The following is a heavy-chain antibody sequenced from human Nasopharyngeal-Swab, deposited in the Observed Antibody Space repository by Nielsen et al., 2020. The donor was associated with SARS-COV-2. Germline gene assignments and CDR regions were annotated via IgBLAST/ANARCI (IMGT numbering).Heavy chain of an antibody. CDR2: IYYSGST. Sequence: WIRQPPGKGLEWIGYIYYSGSTNYNPSLKSRVTISVDTSKNQFSLKLSSATAADTAVYYCARDDDSSGYYPFGYWGQGTLVTVSS. D-gene: IGHD3-22*01. J-gene: IGHJ4*02. V-gene: IGHV4-59*01. CDR3: ARDDDSSGYYPFGY.